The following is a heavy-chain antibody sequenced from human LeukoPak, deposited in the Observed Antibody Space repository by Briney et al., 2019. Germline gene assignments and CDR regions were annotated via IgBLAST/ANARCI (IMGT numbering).Heavy chain of an antibody. CDR3: ARGTIFGVVIVAY. J-gene: IGHJ4*02. Sequence: GGSLRLSCAASGFTFSSYGMHWVRQAPGKGLEWVAFIRYDGSNKYYADSVKGRFTISRDNAKNSLYLQMNSLRAEDTAVYYCARGTIFGVVIVAYWGQGTLVTVSS. V-gene: IGHV3-30*02. D-gene: IGHD3-3*01. CDR1: GFTFSSYG. CDR2: IRYDGSNK.